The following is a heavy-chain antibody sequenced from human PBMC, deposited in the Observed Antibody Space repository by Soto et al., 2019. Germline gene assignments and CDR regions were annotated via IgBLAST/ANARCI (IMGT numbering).Heavy chain of an antibody. CDR3: AREIGVYDILTGYYYYYGMDV. J-gene: IGHJ6*02. V-gene: IGHV1-18*01. CDR1: GYTFTSYG. CDR2: ISAYNGNT. Sequence: ASVKVSCKASGYTFTSYGISWVRQAPGQGLEWMGWISAYNGNTNYAQKLQGRVTMTTDTSTSTAYMELRSLRSDDTAVYYCAREIGVYDILTGYYYYYGMDVWGQGTTVTVSS. D-gene: IGHD3-9*01.